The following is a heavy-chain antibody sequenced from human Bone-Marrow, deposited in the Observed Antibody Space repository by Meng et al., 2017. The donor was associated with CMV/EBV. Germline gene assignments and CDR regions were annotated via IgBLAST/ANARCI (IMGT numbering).Heavy chain of an antibody. CDR1: GGSFSGYY. D-gene: IGHD6-19*01. CDR2: INHSGST. Sequence: SETLSLTCAVYGGSFSGYYWSWIRQPPGKGLEWIGEINHSGSTNYNPSLKSRVTISVDTSKNQFSLKLSSVTAADTAVYYCARGGIAVRYYYGMDGWGQGTTVTVSS. V-gene: IGHV4-34*01. CDR3: ARGGIAVRYYYGMDG. J-gene: IGHJ6*02.